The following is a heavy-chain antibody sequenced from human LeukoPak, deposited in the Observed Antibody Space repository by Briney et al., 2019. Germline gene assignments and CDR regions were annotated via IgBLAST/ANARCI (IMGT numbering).Heavy chain of an antibody. D-gene: IGHD6-19*01. CDR3: AKAAIAVAGTNPYEFDY. CDR1: GFTFSSYA. CDR2: ISGSGGSA. V-gene: IGHV3-23*01. J-gene: IGHJ4*02. Sequence: PGGSLRLSCAASGFTFSSYAMSWVRQAPGMGLEWVSAISGSGGSAYYADSVKGRFTISRDNSKNTLYLQMNSLRAEDTAVYYCAKAAIAVAGTNPYEFDYWGQGTLVTVSS.